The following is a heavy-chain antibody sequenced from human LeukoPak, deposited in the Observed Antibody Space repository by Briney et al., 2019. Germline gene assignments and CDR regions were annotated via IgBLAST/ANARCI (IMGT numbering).Heavy chain of an antibody. V-gene: IGHV1-2*04. CDR3: ARGDGSNYADYSFDY. Sequence: GASVKVSCKASGYTFTCYYMHWVRQAPGQGLEWMGWISPNSGGTNYAQNFQGWVTMTRDTSISTAYMELSRLRSDDTAVYYCARGDGSNYADYSFDYWGQGTLVTVSS. CDR1: GYTFTCYY. D-gene: IGHD4-17*01. CDR2: ISPNSGGT. J-gene: IGHJ4*02.